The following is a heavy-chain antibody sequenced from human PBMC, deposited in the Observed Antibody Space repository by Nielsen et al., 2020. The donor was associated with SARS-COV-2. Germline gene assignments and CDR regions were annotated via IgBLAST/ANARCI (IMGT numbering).Heavy chain of an antibody. J-gene: IGHJ6*02. D-gene: IGHD6-13*01. CDR2: IDPSDSYT. V-gene: IGHV5-10-1*01. Sequence: GGSLRLSCKGSGYTFISYWISWVRQMPGKGLEWMGRIDPSDSYTNYSPSFQGRVTISADKSISTAYLQWSSLEASDTAMYYCAGRGQQPSHYYYYGMDVWGQGTTVTVSS. CDR1: GYTFISYW. CDR3: AGRGQQPSHYYYYGMDV.